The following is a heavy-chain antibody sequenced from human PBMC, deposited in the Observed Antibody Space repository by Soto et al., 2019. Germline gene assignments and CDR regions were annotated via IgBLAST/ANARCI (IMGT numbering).Heavy chain of an antibody. J-gene: IGHJ6*02. D-gene: IGHD2-21*02. Sequence: QITLKESGPTLVKPTQTLTLTCTFSGFSLSTIGVGVGWIRQPPGTALEWLALIYWDDDKRYSPSLKSRLTVTKDTSQNQVVLTMTNMDPVDTATYYCVQSRCGGDCLQSYSSHSYYGLDVWGQGTTVTVSS. CDR3: VQSRCGGDCLQSYSSHSYYGLDV. V-gene: IGHV2-5*02. CDR1: GFSLSTIGVG. CDR2: IYWDDDK.